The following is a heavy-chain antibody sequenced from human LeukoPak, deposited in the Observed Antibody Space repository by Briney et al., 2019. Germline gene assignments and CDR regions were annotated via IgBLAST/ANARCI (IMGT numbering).Heavy chain of an antibody. CDR2: ISWDGGST. V-gene: IGHV3-43D*03. Sequence: GGSLRLSCAASGFTFDDYAMHWVRQAPGKGLEWVSLISWDGGSTYYADSVKGRFTISRDNSKNSLYLQMNSLRAEDTAIYYCAKEYTGTFSPFPSYFDNWGQGTLVTVSS. CDR1: GFTFDDYA. CDR3: AKEYTGTFSPFPSYFDN. D-gene: IGHD1-26*01. J-gene: IGHJ4*02.